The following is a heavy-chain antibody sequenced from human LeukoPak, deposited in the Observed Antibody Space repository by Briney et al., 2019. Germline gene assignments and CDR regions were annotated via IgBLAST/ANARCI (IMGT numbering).Heavy chain of an antibody. Sequence: GESLKISCKGSGYSFTSYWIGWVRQMPGKGLEWMGIINPGDPDTRYSPSFRGQVTMSADRSINTAYLQWSSLKASDTAMYYCARVFGYSGYFDYWGQGTLVTVSS. D-gene: IGHD5-12*01. CDR1: GYSFTSYW. J-gene: IGHJ4*02. CDR3: ARVFGYSGYFDY. CDR2: INPGDPDT. V-gene: IGHV5-51*01.